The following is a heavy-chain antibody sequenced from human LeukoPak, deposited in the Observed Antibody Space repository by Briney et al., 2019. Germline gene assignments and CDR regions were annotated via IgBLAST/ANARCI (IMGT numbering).Heavy chain of an antibody. D-gene: IGHD4-11*01. CDR3: ARKPGSRTVNWFDP. V-gene: IGHV1-2*02. Sequence: GASVKVSCKASGYTFTGYYMHWVRQAPGQGLEWMGWINPNSGGTNYAQKFQGRVTMTRDTSISTACMELSRLRSDDTAVYYCARKPGSRTVNWFDPWGQGTLVTVSS. J-gene: IGHJ5*02. CDR1: GYTFTGYY. CDR2: INPNSGGT.